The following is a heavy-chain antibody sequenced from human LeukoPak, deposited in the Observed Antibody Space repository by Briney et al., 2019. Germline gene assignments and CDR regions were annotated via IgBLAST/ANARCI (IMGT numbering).Heavy chain of an antibody. Sequence: GGSLRLSCAASGFTFSSYGMHWVRQAPGKGLEWVAFIRYDGSNKYYADSVKGRFTISRDNSKNTLYLQMNSLRAEDTAVYYCAKVLRYYYYYMDVWGKGTTVTISS. CDR3: AKVLRYYYYYMDV. CDR2: IRYDGSNK. J-gene: IGHJ6*03. CDR1: GFTFSSYG. V-gene: IGHV3-30*02.